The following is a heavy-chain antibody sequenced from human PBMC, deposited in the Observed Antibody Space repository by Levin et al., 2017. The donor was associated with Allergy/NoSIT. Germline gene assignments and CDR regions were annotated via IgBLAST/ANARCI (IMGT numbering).Heavy chain of an antibody. V-gene: IGHV4-59*01. CDR3: STTMVRGDKYDY. CDR1: GGSISSYY. CDR2: VYHSGST. Sequence: PSETLSLTCSVSGGSISSYYWSWIRQSPGKGLEWIGHVYHSGSTTYNPSFKGRVTISADTHKNQFSSRLTSVTAADTAVYYCSTTMVRGDKYDYWGQGTQVLVSS. D-gene: IGHD3-10*01. J-gene: IGHJ4*02.